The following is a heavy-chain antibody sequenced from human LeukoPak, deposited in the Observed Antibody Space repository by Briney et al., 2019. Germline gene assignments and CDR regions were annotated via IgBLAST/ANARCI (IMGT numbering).Heavy chain of an antibody. Sequence: SVKVSCKASGGTFSSYAISWVRQAPGQGPEWMGGIIPIFGTANYAQKFQGRVTITADESTSTAYMELSSLRSEDTAVYYCARRTRQQLATNGAFDIWGQGTMVTVSS. CDR2: IIPIFGTA. CDR1: GGTFSSYA. V-gene: IGHV1-69*13. J-gene: IGHJ3*02. D-gene: IGHD6-13*01. CDR3: ARRTRQQLATNGAFDI.